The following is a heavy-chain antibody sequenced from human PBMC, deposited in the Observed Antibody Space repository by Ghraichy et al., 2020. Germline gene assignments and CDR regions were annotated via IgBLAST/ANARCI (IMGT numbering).Heavy chain of an antibody. CDR3: ARDGSPSPYYYDSSPRLAFFAC. D-gene: IGHD3-22*01. V-gene: IGHV3-48*01. CDR2: ISSSSSVI. Sequence: GESLNISCAASGFTFSNYTMNCVRQAPGKGLEWVSYISSSSSVIYYADSVKGRFTISRDNAKNSLYLRMNSLRAEDTAVYYCARDGSPSPYYYDSSPRLAFFACWGQGTQVTLSS. CDR1: GFTFSNYT. J-gene: IGHJ4*02.